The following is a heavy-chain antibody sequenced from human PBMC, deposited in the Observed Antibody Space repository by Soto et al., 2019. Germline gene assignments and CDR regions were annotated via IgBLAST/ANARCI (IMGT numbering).Heavy chain of an antibody. Sequence: GGSLRLSCASSGFTFSNYGMHWVRQAPGKGLEWVAVIWYDGSNKYYADSVKGRFTISRDNSKNTLFLQMDSLRAEDTAVYYCARSAGKGGMAAPIDYWGQGTLVTVSS. CDR1: GFTFSNYG. CDR2: IWYDGSNK. D-gene: IGHD6-13*01. CDR3: ARSAGKGGMAAPIDY. J-gene: IGHJ4*02. V-gene: IGHV3-33*01.